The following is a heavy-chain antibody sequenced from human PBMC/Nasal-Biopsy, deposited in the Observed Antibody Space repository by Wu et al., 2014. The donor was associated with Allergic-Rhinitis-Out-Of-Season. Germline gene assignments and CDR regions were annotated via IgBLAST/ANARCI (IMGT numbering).Heavy chain of an antibody. D-gene: IGHD6-19*01. CDR1: GVPASSYC. J-gene: IGHJ4*02. CDR2: ICQSGDT. Sequence: TLSLTCTVSGVPASSYCWAWIRQPAGKGLEVIGRICQSGDTFYSPSLKNRVIVSADTSKNQLSLKLGSVAAADTAVYYCARDVAAFDSWGQGRLVTVSS. V-gene: IGHV4-4*07. CDR3: ARDVAAFDS.